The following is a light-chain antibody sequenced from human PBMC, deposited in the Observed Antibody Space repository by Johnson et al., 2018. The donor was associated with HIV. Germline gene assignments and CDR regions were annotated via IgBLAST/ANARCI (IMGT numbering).Light chain of an antibody. V-gene: IGLV1-51*01. CDR1: SSDIENNY. Sequence: QYVLTQPPSVSAASGQRVDISCSGSSSDIENNYLSWYQQLPHTAPRLLISDNNKRPSGIPDRFSGSKSGTSATLGIPGLQTGDEADYYCGTWDSSLRTGFFGTGTKVTVL. J-gene: IGLJ1*01. CDR3: GTWDSSLRTGF. CDR2: DNN.